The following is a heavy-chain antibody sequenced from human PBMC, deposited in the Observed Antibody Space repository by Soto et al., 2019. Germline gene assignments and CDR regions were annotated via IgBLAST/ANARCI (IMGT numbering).Heavy chain of an antibody. J-gene: IGHJ4*02. CDR1: GGSISSTYY. V-gene: IGHV4-31*03. CDR3: ARGGAILHYFDY. D-gene: IGHD3-3*01. CDR2: IYHGGST. Sequence: QVQLQESGPGLVKPSQTLSLTCTVSGGSISSTYYWTWMRQHPGKGLEWIGYIYHGGSTNYNPSLKSRVTMSVDTSKNQISLKLSSVTAADTAVYYCARGGAILHYFDYWGQGTLVTVSS.